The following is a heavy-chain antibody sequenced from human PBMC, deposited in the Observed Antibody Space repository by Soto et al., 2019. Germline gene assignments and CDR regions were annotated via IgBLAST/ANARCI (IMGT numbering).Heavy chain of an antibody. V-gene: IGHV1-8*01. CDR1: GYTFTSYD. J-gene: IGHJ6*03. Sequence: GASVKVSCKASGYTFTSYDINWVRQATGQGLEWMGWMNPNSGNTGYAQEFQGRVTMTRNTSISTAYMELSSLRSEDTAVFYCARGPTVTGYYYYYMDVWGKGTTVTVSS. D-gene: IGHD4-4*01. CDR2: MNPNSGNT. CDR3: ARGPTVTGYYYYYMDV.